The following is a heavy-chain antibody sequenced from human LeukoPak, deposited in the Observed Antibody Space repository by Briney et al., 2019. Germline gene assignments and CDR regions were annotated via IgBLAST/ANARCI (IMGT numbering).Heavy chain of an antibody. D-gene: IGHD3-10*01. CDR1: GFTFSSYS. CDR3: ARDEGWGVDY. CDR2: IKEDESKR. V-gene: IGHV3-7*04. J-gene: IGHJ4*02. Sequence: GGSLRLSCAASGFTFSSYSMSWVRQAPGKGLEWVANIKEDESKRYFVDSVKGRFTSYRDNAKNSVYLNMNSLRAEATAVYYCARDEGWGVDYWGQGTLVTVSS.